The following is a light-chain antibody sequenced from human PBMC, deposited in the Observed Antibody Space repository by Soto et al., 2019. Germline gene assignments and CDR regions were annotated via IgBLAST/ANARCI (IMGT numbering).Light chain of an antibody. J-gene: IGKJ4*01. V-gene: IGKV1-5*03. Sequence: DIQMTQSPSTLSASVGDRVSITCRASQSISSWLAWYQQTPGKAPKLLISKASNLESGVPTRFSGSGSGTEFTLNISSLQPDDFATYYCQQYNSYPLTFCGGTKVEIK. CDR1: QSISSW. CDR2: KAS. CDR3: QQYNSYPLT.